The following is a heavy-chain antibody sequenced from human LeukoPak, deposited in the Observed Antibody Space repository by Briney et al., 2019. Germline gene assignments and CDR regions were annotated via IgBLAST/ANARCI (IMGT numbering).Heavy chain of an antibody. V-gene: IGHV4-39*01. Sequence: SETLSLTCTVSGVSISSSNSYWGWIRQPPGKGLEWISSIYYSGNTYYNASLKSQVSISIDTSKNQFSLRLTSVTAADTAVYYCARQTGSGLFILPGGQGTLVTVSS. J-gene: IGHJ4*02. CDR3: ARQTGSGLFILP. D-gene: IGHD3/OR15-3a*01. CDR1: GVSISSSNSY. CDR2: IYYSGNT.